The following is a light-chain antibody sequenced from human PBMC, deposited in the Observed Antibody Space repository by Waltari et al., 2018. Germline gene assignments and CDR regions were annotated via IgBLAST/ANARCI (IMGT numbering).Light chain of an antibody. CDR3: GTWDSSLTAGV. J-gene: IGLJ2*01. CDR1: SSNIGNNY. V-gene: IGLV1-51*01. Sequence: QSVLTQPPSVSAAPGQKVTIPCSGSSSNIGNNYVSWYQQLPGTAPKLVIYDNDKRPSGIPDRFSGSKSGTSATLGITGLQTGDEAYYYCGTWDSSLTAGVFGGGTKLTVL. CDR2: DND.